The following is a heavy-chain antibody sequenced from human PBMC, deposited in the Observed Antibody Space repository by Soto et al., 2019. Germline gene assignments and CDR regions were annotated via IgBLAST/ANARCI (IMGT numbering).Heavy chain of an antibody. CDR1: GGSISSSSYY. D-gene: IGHD1-26*01. CDR3: ARGVGATFHYYYYGMDV. CDR2: IYYSGST. J-gene: IGHJ6*02. V-gene: IGHV4-39*01. Sequence: KPSETLSLTCTVSGGSISSSSYYWGWIRQPPGKGLEWIGSIYYSGSTYYNPSLKSRVTISVDTSKNQFSLKLSSVTAADTAVYYCARGVGATFHYYYYGMDVWGQGTTVTVSS.